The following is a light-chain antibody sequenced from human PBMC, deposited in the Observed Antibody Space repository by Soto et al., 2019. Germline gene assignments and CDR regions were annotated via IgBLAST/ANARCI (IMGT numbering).Light chain of an antibody. CDR3: QQYGSSSWT. Sequence: EIVLTQSPATLSLSPGERATLSCRASQSVSSYLAWYQQKPGQAPRLLIYDASNRATGIPDRFSGRGSGTDFTLTISSLDPEDFAVYYCQQYGSSSWTFGQGTRLEIK. V-gene: IGKV3-11*01. CDR1: QSVSSY. CDR2: DAS. J-gene: IGKJ5*01.